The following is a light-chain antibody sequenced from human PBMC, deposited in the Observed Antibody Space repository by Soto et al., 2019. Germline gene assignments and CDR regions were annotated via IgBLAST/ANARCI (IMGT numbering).Light chain of an antibody. V-gene: IGKV1-17*01. CDR3: LQNFMDPLN. CDR2: SAS. Sequence: DIQMTQSPSSLSASVGDRVTITCRASQGIRTDLGWYQQKPGMAPKRLIYSASTLPAGVPSSFSHSPSRTEFTLAISSLQPEDFATYYFLQNFMDPLNFGGGTQGEIK. CDR1: QGIRTD. J-gene: IGKJ4*01.